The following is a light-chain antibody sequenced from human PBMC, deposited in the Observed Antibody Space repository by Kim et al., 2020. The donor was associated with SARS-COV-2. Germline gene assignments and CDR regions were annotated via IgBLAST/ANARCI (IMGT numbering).Light chain of an antibody. J-gene: IGLJ1*01. CDR3: SSYTRSSTNYV. CDR2: AVS. Sequence: QAVTISCTGPSSDVGSNDYVSWYQQHPGKAPKLMIYAVSNRPSGVSNRFFGSKSANTASLTISGLQAEDEADYYCSSYTRSSTNYVFGTGTKVTVL. CDR1: SSDVGSNDY. V-gene: IGLV2-14*03.